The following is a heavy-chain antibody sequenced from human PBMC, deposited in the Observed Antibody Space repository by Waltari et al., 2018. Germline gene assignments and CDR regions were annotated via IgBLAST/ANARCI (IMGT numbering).Heavy chain of an antibody. CDR2: IYHSGRT. CDR3: ARHWEDYYYMDV. D-gene: IGHD1-26*01. CDR1: GYSISSGYY. J-gene: IGHJ6*03. V-gene: IGHV4-38-2*01. Sequence: QVQLQESGPGLVKPSETLSLTCAVSGYSISSGYYWGWIRQPPGKGLEWIGSIYHSGRTYYNPSLTRRVTISVDTSKNQFSLKLSSVTAADTAVYYCARHWEDYYYMDVWGKGTTVTVSS.